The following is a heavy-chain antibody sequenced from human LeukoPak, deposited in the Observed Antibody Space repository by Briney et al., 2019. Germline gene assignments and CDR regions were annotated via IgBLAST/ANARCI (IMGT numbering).Heavy chain of an antibody. CDR1: GFTFSSYG. CDR2: IGTAGDT. V-gene: IGHV3-13*01. J-gene: IGHJ4*02. CDR3: ARVAKERVGGVYYFDY. Sequence: GGSLRLSCAASGFTFSSYGMHRVRQATGKGLEWVSSIGTAGDTYYTGSVKGRFTISRENAKNSLYLQMNSLRAGDTAVYYCARVAKERVGGVYYFDYWGQGTLVTVSS. D-gene: IGHD1-1*01.